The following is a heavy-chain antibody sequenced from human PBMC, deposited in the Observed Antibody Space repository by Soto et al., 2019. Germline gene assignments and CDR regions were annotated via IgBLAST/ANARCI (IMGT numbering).Heavy chain of an antibody. V-gene: IGHV3-9*01. CDR2: ISSNSGHI. CDR3: ATQMDYNILTGYRPFDY. CDR1: GFTFDDYA. J-gene: IGHJ4*02. Sequence: GGSLRLSCAGSGFTFDDYAMHWVRQAPGKGLEWVSGISSNSGHIGYADSVKGRFTISRDNAKNSLYLQMNSLRAEDTAVYYCATQMDYNILTGYRPFDYWGQGTLVTVSS. D-gene: IGHD3-9*01.